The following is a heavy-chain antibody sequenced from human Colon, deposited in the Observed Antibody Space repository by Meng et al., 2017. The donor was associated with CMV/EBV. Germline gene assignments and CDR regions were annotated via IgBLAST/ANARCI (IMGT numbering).Heavy chain of an antibody. J-gene: IGHJ4*02. CDR3: ATVSGGDFDY. Sequence: QGQRVQSGAEVKKPGASVKVSCKASGYTFTGYFMYWVRQAPGQGLEWMGSINPNSGGTNYAQKFQGRVTMTRDTSINTAYMELSRLRSDDTAVYYCATVSGGDFDYWGQGTLVTVSS. D-gene: IGHD1-26*01. V-gene: IGHV1-2*02. CDR1: GYTFTGYF. CDR2: INPNSGGT.